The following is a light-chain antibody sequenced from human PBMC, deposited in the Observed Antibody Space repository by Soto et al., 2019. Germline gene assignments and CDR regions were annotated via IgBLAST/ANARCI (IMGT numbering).Light chain of an antibody. J-gene: IGKJ5*01. CDR1: QSVSSN. Sequence: EIVMTQSPGPLSVSPGERATLSCRASQSVSSNLAWYQHKPGQAPRLLIYGASTRATGVPARFSGGGSGTEFTLTISSLQSEDFAVYYCQQYNNYITFGQGTRLEIK. CDR3: QQYNNYIT. CDR2: GAS. V-gene: IGKV3-15*01.